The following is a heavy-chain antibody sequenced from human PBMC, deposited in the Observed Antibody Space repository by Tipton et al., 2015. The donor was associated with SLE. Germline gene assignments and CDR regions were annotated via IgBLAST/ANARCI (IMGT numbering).Heavy chain of an antibody. CDR1: GASVSSFC. Sequence: TLSLTCTVSGASVSSFCWNWIRQSPGKGLEWIACVCNSVSTNYDPSLKSRGTISVDTSKNHFPLELTSVTAADTAVYYCARQRLRLLSPLDAWGQGTTVTVSS. V-gene: IGHV4-59*08. D-gene: IGHD3-10*01. CDR2: VCNSVST. CDR3: ARQRLRLLSPLDA. J-gene: IGHJ6*02.